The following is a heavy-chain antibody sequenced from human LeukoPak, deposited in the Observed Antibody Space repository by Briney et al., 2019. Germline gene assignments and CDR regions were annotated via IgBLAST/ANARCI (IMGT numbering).Heavy chain of an antibody. J-gene: IGHJ4*02. D-gene: IGHD3-22*01. Sequence: PGGSLRLSCAASGFTFSSYAMSWVRQAPGKGLEWVSAISGSGGSTYYADSVKGRFTISRDNSKNTLYLQMNSLRAEDTALYYCAREAVDSSGYYGIDYWGQGTLVTVSS. V-gene: IGHV3-23*01. CDR3: AREAVDSSGYYGIDY. CDR1: GFTFSSYA. CDR2: ISGSGGST.